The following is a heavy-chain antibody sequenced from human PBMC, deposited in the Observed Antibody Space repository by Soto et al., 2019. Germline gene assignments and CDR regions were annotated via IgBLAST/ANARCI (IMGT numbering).Heavy chain of an antibody. J-gene: IGHJ6*02. CDR1: GFTFSSYW. V-gene: IGHV3-7*01. CDR2: IKQDGSEK. CDR3: ARDGKRFLEWLLLHYGMDV. D-gene: IGHD3-3*01. Sequence: SGGSLRLSCAASGFTFSSYWMSWVRQAPGKGLEWVANIKQDGSEKYYVDSVKGRFTISRDNAKNSLYLQMNSLRAEDTAVYYCARDGKRFLEWLLLHYGMDVWGQGTTVTVSS.